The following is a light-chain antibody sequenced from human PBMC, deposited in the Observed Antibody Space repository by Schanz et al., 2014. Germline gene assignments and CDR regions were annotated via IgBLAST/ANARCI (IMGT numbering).Light chain of an antibody. CDR2: GAS. V-gene: IGKV3D-20*02. CDR1: QSVIGNS. CDR3: QQRSNFT. J-gene: IGKJ5*01. Sequence: IVLTQSPGTLSLSPGERATLSCRASQSVIGNSLAWYQQRPGQAPRLLIYGASSRANGIPDRFSGSGSGTDFILTISRLDPEDFAVYYCQQRSNFTFGQGTRLEIK.